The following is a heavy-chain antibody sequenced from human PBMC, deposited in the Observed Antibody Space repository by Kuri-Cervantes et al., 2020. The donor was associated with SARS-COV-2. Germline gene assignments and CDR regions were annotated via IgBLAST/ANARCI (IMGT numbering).Heavy chain of an antibody. CDR2: ISSSGSTI. V-gene: IGHV3-48*03. J-gene: IGHJ4*02. CDR3: AREDGKALQDPRLWDY. D-gene: IGHD4-11*01. CDR1: GFTFSSYE. Sequence: GGSLRLSCAASGFTFSSYEMNWVRQAPGKGLEWVSYISSSGSTIYYADSMRGRFTISRDNAKNSLYLQMNSLRAEDTAVYYCAREDGKALQDPRLWDYWGQGTLVTVSS.